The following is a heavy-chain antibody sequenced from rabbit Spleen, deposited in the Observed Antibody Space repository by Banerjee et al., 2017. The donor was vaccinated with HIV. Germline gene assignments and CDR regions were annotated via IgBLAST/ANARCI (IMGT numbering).Heavy chain of an antibody. CDR3: ARDSGTSFTSYSMGL. J-gene: IGHJ6*01. CDR1: AVSFTSNYY. D-gene: IGHD8-1*01. V-gene: IGHV1S40*01. CDR2: IVTGSSGFT. Sequence: QSLEESGGDLVKPGASLILTCTASAVSFTSNYYMCWVRQAPGKWLEWIACIVTGSSGFTYFASWAKGRFIISQTSSTTVTMQVTSLTAADTASYFCARDSGTSFTSYSMGLWGQGTLVTVS.